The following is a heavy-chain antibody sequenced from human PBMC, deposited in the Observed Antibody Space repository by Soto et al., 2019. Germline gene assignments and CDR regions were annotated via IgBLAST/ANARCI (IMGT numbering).Heavy chain of an antibody. V-gene: IGHV5-51*01. D-gene: IGHD1-26*01. CDR1: GYSFPHYW. Sequence: GESLKISCQGAGYSFPHYWIAWVRQLPGKGLEWMGIVYPGDSDTTYSPSFQGQVTFSVDKSISTAYLQWNSLKASDTAMYYCGRLGAAAGHKSGVDVRGQGTTVTVSS. CDR2: VYPGDSDT. CDR3: GRLGAAAGHKSGVDV. J-gene: IGHJ6*02.